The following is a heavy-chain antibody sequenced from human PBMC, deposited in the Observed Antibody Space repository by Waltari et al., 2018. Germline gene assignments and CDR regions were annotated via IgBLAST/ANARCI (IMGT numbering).Heavy chain of an antibody. D-gene: IGHD4-17*01. J-gene: IGHJ4*02. CDR3: AKPDVNYGHFVY. CDR1: GGSFSGYT. Sequence: QVQLQQWGAGLLKPSETLSLTCAVYGGSFSGYTWSWIRRSPGRGLGWIGEVSHTGRNNNPSIRSRVTISVDTSNHHFSLKLSSVTAADTAIYYCAKPDVNYGHFVYWGQGTLVTVSS. V-gene: IGHV4-34*02. CDR2: VSHTGR.